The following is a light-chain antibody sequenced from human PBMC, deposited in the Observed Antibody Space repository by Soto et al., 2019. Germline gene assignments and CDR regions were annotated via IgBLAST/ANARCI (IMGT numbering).Light chain of an antibody. CDR2: GAS. Sequence: EIVLTQSPGTLSLSPGERATLSCRASQSVSSNYLAWYQQRPGQAPRLLIYGASSRATGIPDRFSGSGSGTDFTLSISRLEPEDFAVYYCQQCDDSPQTFGQGTTVEIK. CDR1: QSVSSNY. J-gene: IGKJ1*01. CDR3: QQCDDSPQT. V-gene: IGKV3-20*01.